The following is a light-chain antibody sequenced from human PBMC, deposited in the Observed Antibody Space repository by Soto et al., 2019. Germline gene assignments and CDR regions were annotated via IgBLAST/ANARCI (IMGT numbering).Light chain of an antibody. J-gene: IGKJ5*01. V-gene: IGKV3-11*01. Sequence: EIVLTQSPATLSFSPGERSTLSCRASQSVKTFLVWYQQRPGQAPRLLIYDASHRAAGIPARFSGSGFGTDFTLTISSLEPEDFALYYYQQRSNWPITFGQGTRLEIK. CDR3: QQRSNWPIT. CDR2: DAS. CDR1: QSVKTF.